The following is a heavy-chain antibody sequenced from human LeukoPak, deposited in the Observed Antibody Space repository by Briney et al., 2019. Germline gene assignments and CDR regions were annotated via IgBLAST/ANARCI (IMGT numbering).Heavy chain of an antibody. D-gene: IGHD6-13*01. J-gene: IGHJ4*02. Sequence: GGSLRLSCTASGFTFSNYAMNWVRQAPGKGLEWVSYISRSGSTIYYADSVKGRFTISRDNAKNSLYLQMNSLRAEDTAVYYCATSRGSWPDYFDYWGQGTLVTVSS. CDR2: ISRSGSTI. CDR3: ATSRGSWPDYFDY. V-gene: IGHV3-48*03. CDR1: GFTFSNYA.